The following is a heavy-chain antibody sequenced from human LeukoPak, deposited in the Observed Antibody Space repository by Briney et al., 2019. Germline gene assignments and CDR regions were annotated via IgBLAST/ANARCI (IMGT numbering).Heavy chain of an antibody. Sequence: AASVKVSCKASGGTFSSYAISWVRQAPGQGLEWMGGIIPIFGTANYAQKFQGRVTITADESTSTAYMELGSLRSEDTAVYYCASAELPPTYYYYMDVWGKGTTVTVSS. CDR3: ASAELPPTYYYYMDV. CDR2: IIPIFGTA. D-gene: IGHD4-23*01. J-gene: IGHJ6*03. V-gene: IGHV1-69*13. CDR1: GGTFSSYA.